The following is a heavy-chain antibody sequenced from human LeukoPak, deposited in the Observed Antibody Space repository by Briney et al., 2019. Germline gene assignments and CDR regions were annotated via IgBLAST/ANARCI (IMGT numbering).Heavy chain of an antibody. D-gene: IGHD4-17*01. CDR1: GFTFSSYA. CDR2: ISSNGGST. CDR3: ARGSPVTTADY. J-gene: IGHJ4*02. V-gene: IGHV3-64*01. Sequence: GGSLRLSCAASGFTFSSYAMHWVHQAPGKGLEYVSAISSNGGSTYYANSVKGRFTISRDNSKNTLYLQMGSLRAEDMAVYYCARGSPVTTADYWGQGTLVTVSS.